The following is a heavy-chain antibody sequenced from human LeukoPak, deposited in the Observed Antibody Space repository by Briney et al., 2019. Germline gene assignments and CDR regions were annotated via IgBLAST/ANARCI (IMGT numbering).Heavy chain of an antibody. Sequence: PGGSLRLSCAASGFTFSSYSMNWVRQAPGKGLEWVSSISSSSSSIYYADSVKGRFTISRESAKNSLYLLMNSLRAEDTAVYYCARDKDSGYDRIFDYWGQGTLVTVSS. V-gene: IGHV3-21*01. CDR3: ARDKDSGYDRIFDY. CDR1: GFTFSSYS. D-gene: IGHD5-12*01. CDR2: ISSSSSSI. J-gene: IGHJ4*02.